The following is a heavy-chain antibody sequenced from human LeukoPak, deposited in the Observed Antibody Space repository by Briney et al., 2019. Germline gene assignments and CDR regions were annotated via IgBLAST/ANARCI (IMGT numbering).Heavy chain of an antibody. CDR1: GGSIRSSSFY. CDR3: ARDEVLFYTFDT. V-gene: IGHV4-39*07. J-gene: IGHJ3*02. CDR2: IDSSGKT. Sequence: SETLSLTCTVSGGSIRSSSFYWGWIRQPPGKGLEWIGNIDSSGKTYSNSSLNSRVTISIDTSKNQFSLRLNSVTAADTAVYYCARDEVLFYTFDTWGQGTVVTVSS. D-gene: IGHD2-8*01.